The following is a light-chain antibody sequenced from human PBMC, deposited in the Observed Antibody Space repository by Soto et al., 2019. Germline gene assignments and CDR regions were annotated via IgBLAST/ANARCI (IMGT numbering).Light chain of an antibody. Sequence: EIGMTQSPPSLTVTPGEPASISCSSSKRLLHSNGNIFLDWYLQKPGQSPQLLIYLGFNRASGVPDRVSGSGAGTEFTLKISRVEAEDAGIYYCMQALQTPYTFGQGTKLEIK. J-gene: IGKJ2*01. CDR2: LGF. CDR1: KRLLHSNGNIF. CDR3: MQALQTPYT. V-gene: IGKV2-28*01.